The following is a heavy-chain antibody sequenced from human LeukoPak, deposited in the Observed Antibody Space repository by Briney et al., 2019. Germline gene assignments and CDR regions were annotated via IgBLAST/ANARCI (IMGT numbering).Heavy chain of an antibody. CDR2: IYYSGST. CDR1: GGSISSSSYY. Sequence: PSETLSLTCTVSGGSISSSSYYWGWICQPPGKRLEWIGSIYYSGSTYYNPSLKSRVTISVDTSKNQFSLKLSSVTAADPAVYYCARQQWQPIFDYWGQGTLVTVSS. J-gene: IGHJ4*02. D-gene: IGHD6-19*01. CDR3: ARQQWQPIFDY. V-gene: IGHV4-39*01.